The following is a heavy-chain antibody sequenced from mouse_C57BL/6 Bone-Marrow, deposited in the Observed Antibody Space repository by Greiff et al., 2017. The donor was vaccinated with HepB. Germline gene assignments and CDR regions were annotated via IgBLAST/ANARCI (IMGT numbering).Heavy chain of an antibody. CDR2: IDPNSGGT. Sequence: QVQLKQPGAELVKPGASVKLSCKASGYTFTSYWMHWVKQRPGRGLEWIGRIDPNSGGTKYNEKFKSKATLTVDKPSSTAYMQLSSLTSEDSAVYYCARYRPGLLFAYWGQGTLVTVSA. D-gene: IGHD3-3*01. V-gene: IGHV1-72*01. CDR1: GYTFTSYW. J-gene: IGHJ3*01. CDR3: ARYRPGLLFAY.